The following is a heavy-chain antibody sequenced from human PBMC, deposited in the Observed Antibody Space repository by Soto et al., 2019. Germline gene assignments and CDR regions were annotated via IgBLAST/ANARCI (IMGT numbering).Heavy chain of an antibody. CDR2: ISNDGSNK. CDR1: EFSFCTYG. CDR3: VRAAGYSGNDYVYYYGMDV. D-gene: IGHD5-12*01. V-gene: IGHV3-30*03. Sequence: LRLSCAASEFSFCTYGMHWVCQSPGKGLDWVAFISNDGSNKYYADSVKGRFTISRDNSKNTLYLQMNSLRDEDTAVYYCVRAAGYSGNDYVYYYGMDVWGQGTTVTVSS. J-gene: IGHJ6*02.